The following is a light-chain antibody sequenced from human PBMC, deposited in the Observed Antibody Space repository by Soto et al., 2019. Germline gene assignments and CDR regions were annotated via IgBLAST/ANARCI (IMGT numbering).Light chain of an antibody. V-gene: IGKV3-20*01. CDR2: DTS. CDR3: QQYGTSEII. Sequence: EFVLTQSPGTLSSSPGERATLSCRASQSLANSFIARYQQKPCQAPRLLIYDTSSRSSGIPDRLSGSGSGTDFNLTISRLETEDFAVFYCQQYGTSEIIFGQGTRLEIK. CDR1: QSLANSF. J-gene: IGKJ5*01.